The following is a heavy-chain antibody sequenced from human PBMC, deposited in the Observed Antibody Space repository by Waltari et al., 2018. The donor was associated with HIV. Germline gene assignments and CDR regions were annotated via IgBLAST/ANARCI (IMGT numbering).Heavy chain of an antibody. Sequence: QVTLTESGPALLNATQTITLICNVSGFSLNPSGPCVSWIRRLPGKALEWLAFIDWEDNKFFSPSLKTRLTISKDSFKNQVVLTMTNMDPVDTGSYFCARTKYYASGTYYNGAFDVWGQGTMVTVSS. D-gene: IGHD3-10*01. CDR3: ARTKYYASGTYYNGAFDV. J-gene: IGHJ3*01. CDR1: GFSLNPSGPC. CDR2: IDWEDNK. V-gene: IGHV2-70*01.